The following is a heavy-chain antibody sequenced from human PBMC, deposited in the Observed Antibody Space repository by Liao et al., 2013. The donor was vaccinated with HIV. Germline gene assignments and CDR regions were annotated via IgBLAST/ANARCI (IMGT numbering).Heavy chain of an antibody. CDR1: GGSISNSNYY. CDR3: ARGPGSIFGVDIYYYYMDV. D-gene: IGHD3-3*01. V-gene: IGHV4-39*07. CDR2: IYYTGST. J-gene: IGHJ6*03. Sequence: HLQLQESGPGLVKPSETLSLICTVSGGSISNSNYYWGWIRQAPGRGLEWIGNIYYTGSTNYNPSLKSRVTISIDTSKSQFSLILRSVTAADTAVYYCARGPGSIFGVDIYYYYMDVWGKGTTVTVSS.